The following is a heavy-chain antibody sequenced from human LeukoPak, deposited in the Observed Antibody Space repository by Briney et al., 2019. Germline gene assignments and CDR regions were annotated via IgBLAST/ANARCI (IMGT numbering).Heavy chain of an antibody. CDR3: ARGDHATTYYYDSSGYYPDY. CDR1: GYTFTSYY. CDR2: INPSGGST. D-gene: IGHD3-22*01. Sequence: GASEKVSCKASGYTFTSYYMHWVRQAPGQGLEWMGIINPSGGSTSYAQKFQGRVTMTRDTSTSTVYMELSGLRSEDTAAYYCARGDHATTYYYDSSGYYPDYWGQGTLVTVSS. V-gene: IGHV1-46*01. J-gene: IGHJ4*02.